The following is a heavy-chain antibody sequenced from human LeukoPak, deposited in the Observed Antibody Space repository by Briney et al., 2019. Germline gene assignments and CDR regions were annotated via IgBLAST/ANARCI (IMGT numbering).Heavy chain of an antibody. J-gene: IGHJ4*02. CDR1: GDSVSSNSAA. CDR2: TYYRSKWYN. D-gene: IGHD6-13*01. CDR3: ARDLGIAATGTIDY. V-gene: IGHV6-1*01. Sequence: SQTLSLTCAISGDSVSSNSAAWNWIRQSASRGLEWLGRTYYRSKWYNDYAVSVKSRITINPATSKNQFSPQLNSVTPEDTAVYYCARDLGIAATGTIDYWGQGTLVTVSS.